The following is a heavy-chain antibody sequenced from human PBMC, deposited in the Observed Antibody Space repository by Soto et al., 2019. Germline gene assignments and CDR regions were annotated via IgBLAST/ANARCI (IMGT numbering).Heavy chain of an antibody. J-gene: IGHJ6*04. V-gene: IGHV4-31*03. CDR1: GGSISSGGYY. D-gene: IGHD2-15*01. CDR3: ARDPELAYCSGGSCYHYYYYGMDV. CDR2: IYYSGST. Sequence: SETLSLTCIVSGGSISSGGYYWSWIRQHPGKGLEWIGYIYYSGSTYYNPSLKSRVTISVDTSKNQFSLKLSSVTAADTAVYYCARDPELAYCSGGSCYHYYYYGMDVWGKGTTVTVSS.